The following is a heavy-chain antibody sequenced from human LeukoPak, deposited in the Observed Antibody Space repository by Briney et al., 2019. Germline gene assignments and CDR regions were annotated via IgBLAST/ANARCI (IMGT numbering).Heavy chain of an antibody. CDR1: GFTFSNAW. Sequence: PGGSLRLSGAASGFTFSNAWMSWVRQAPGKGLEWVGRIKSKTDGGTTDYAAPVKGRFTISRDDSKNTLYLQMNSLKTEDTAVYYCTTSLRYSPPLCWGQGTLVTVSS. J-gene: IGHJ4*02. CDR3: TTSLRYSPPLC. D-gene: IGHD6-13*01. V-gene: IGHV3-15*01. CDR2: IKSKTDGGTT.